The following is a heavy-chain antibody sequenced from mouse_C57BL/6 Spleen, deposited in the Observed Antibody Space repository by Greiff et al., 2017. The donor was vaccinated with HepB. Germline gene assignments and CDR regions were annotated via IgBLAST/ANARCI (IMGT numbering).Heavy chain of an antibody. V-gene: IGHV1-54*01. CDR3: TRRGLLRKLYAMDY. CDR2: INPGSGGT. D-gene: IGHD2-3*01. Sequence: QVQLQQSGAELVRPGTSVKVSCKASGYAFTNYLIEWVKQRPGQGLEWIGVINPGSGGTNYNEKFKGKATLTAAKSSSTAYMQLSSLTSTDSAVFFCTRRGLLRKLYAMDYWGQGPSFTVSS. CDR1: GYAFTNYL. J-gene: IGHJ4*01.